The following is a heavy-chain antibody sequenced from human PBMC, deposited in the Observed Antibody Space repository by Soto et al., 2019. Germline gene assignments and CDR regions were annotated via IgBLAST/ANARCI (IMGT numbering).Heavy chain of an antibody. CDR1: GYTFTSYY. CDR3: ARDARSGLEY. Sequence: QVQLVQSGAEVKKHGASVKVSCKASGYTFTSYYIHWVRQAPGQGLEWMGIINPSGGDTFYPQKFQGSVTMTRDTSTSTVYMELSSLRSDDTAVYYCARDARSGLEYWGQGTLVTVSS. V-gene: IGHV1-46*01. D-gene: IGHD3-3*01. CDR2: INPSGGDT. J-gene: IGHJ4*02.